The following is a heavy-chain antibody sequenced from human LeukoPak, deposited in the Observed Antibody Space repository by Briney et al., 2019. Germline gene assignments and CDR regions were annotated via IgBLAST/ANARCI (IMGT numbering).Heavy chain of an antibody. Sequence: ASVKVSCKASGYTFTGYYMHWVRQAPGQGLEWMGWINPNSGGTNYAQKFQGWVTMTRDTSISTAYMELSRLRSDDTAVYYCAKDGGSGSYYYYGMDVWGQGTTVTVSS. CDR3: AKDGGSGSYYYYGMDV. J-gene: IGHJ6*02. V-gene: IGHV1-2*04. CDR2: INPNSGGT. CDR1: GYTFTGYY. D-gene: IGHD3-10*01.